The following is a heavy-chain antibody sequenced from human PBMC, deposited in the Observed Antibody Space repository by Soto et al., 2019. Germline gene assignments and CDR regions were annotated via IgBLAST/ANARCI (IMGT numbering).Heavy chain of an antibody. D-gene: IGHD3-22*01. CDR2: IRSSRSTI. CDR1: GFTFSTYC. Sequence: GGSLRLPCAASGFTFSTYCLHWFRQVLGRGLEWVTYIRSSRSTIYYTVTVKGRFSVCRDNAKMSLYMQMNSLRAEDTAVYYCARLTYYYDSSEPPSYCSQGTLVIVSS. V-gene: IGHV3-48*01. CDR3: ARLTYYYDSSEPPSY. J-gene: IGHJ4*02.